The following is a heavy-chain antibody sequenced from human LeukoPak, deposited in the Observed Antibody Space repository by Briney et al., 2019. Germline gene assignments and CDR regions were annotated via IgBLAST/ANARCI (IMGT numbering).Heavy chain of an antibody. Sequence: ASVKVSCKVSGYTLTQLAIHWVRQAPGNGLEWMGGFDPEDGETVYAQKFQDRVTMTEDTSTDTASMELTGLASEDTAVYYCATQARGYFYYWGQGTLVTVSS. CDR3: ATQARGYFYY. CDR2: FDPEDGET. V-gene: IGHV1-24*01. CDR1: GYTLTQLA. J-gene: IGHJ4*02.